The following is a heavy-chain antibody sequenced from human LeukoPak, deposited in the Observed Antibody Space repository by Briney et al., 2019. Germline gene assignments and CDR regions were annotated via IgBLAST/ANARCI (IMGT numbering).Heavy chain of an antibody. Sequence: GESLRLSCAASGFSFSDSVMYWVRQAPGKGLEWVSSIEASGGPTYYADSVKGRFTISRDNSKNTFYLQMNSLRAEDTAVYYCAKGSGSGWYGWFAPWGQGTLVTVSS. V-gene: IGHV3-23*01. CDR2: IEASGGPT. CDR1: GFSFSDSV. CDR3: AKGSGSGWYGWFAP. D-gene: IGHD6-19*01. J-gene: IGHJ5*02.